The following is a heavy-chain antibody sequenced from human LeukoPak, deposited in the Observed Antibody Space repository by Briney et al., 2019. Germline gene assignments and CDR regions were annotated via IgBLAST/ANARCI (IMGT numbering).Heavy chain of an antibody. CDR1: GFTFSSYG. CDR2: IRYDGSNK. CDR3: AKGQRLTWIQPFDY. D-gene: IGHD5-18*01. Sequence: RGSLRLSCAASGFTFSSYGMHWVRQAPGKGLEWVAFIRYDGSNKYYADSVKGRFTISRDNSKNTLYLQMNSLRAEDTAVYYCAKGQRLTWIQPFDYWGQGTLVTVSS. V-gene: IGHV3-30*02. J-gene: IGHJ4*02.